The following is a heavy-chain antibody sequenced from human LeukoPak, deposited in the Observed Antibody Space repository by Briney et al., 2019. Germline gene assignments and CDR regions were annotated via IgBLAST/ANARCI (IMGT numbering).Heavy chain of an antibody. J-gene: IGHJ3*02. CDR2: IKEDGSEK. V-gene: IGHV3-7*05. CDR3: ARATMIVNDAFDI. D-gene: IGHD3-22*01. Sequence: GGSLRLSCAASGFTFSSYGMSWVRQAPGKGLEWVANIKEDGSEKYYVDSVKGRFTISRDNAKNSLYLQMNSLRAEDTAVYYCARATMIVNDAFDIWGQGTMVTVSS. CDR1: GFTFSSYG.